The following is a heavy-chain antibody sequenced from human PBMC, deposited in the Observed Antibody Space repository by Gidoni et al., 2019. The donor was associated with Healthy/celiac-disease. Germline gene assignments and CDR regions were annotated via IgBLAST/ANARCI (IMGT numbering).Heavy chain of an antibody. CDR1: GFTFSSYS. J-gene: IGHJ6*02. CDR2: ISSSSSYI. D-gene: IGHD3-3*01. CDR3: ARDRRYVRDLYYYYGMDV. V-gene: IGHV3-21*01. Sequence: EVQLVESGGGLVKPGGSLRLSCAASGFTFSSYSMNWVRQAPGKGLEWVSSISSSSSYIYYADSVKGRFTISRDNAKNSLYLQMNSLRAEDTAVYYCARDRRYVRDLYYYYGMDVWGQGTTVTVSS.